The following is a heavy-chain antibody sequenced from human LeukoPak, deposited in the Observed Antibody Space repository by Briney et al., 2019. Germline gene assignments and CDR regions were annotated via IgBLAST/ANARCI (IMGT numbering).Heavy chain of an antibody. V-gene: IGHV3-30*01. J-gene: IGHJ3*02. D-gene: IGHD6-13*01. CDR1: RFTFSSYA. CDR3: ARSKLWYSSSGAAFDI. CDR2: ISYDGSNE. Sequence: GGSLRLSCAASRFTFSSYAMHWVRQAPGKGLEWVAVISYDGSNEYYADSVKGRFTISRDNSKNTLYLQMNSLRAEDTAVYYCARSKLWYSSSGAAFDIWGQGTMVTVSS.